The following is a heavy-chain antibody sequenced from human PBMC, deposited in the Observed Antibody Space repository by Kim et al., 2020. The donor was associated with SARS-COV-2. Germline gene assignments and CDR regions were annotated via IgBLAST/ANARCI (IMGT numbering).Heavy chain of an antibody. D-gene: IGHD2-15*01. CDR3: ARESGNVGLQVVTPYYGMDV. Sequence: SVKVSCKASGGTFSSYTISWVRQAPGQGLEWMGRIIPILGIANYAQKFQGRVTITADKSTSTAYMELSSLRSEDTAVYYCARESGNVGLQVVTPYYGMDVWGQGTTVTVSS. CDR1: GGTFSSYT. V-gene: IGHV1-69*04. J-gene: IGHJ6*02. CDR2: IIPILGIA.